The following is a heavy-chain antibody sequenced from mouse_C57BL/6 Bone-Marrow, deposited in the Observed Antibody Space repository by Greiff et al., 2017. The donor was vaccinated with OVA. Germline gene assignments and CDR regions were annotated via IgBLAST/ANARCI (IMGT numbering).Heavy chain of an antibody. V-gene: IGHV1-18*01. CDR3: ARSRYYGSSPSFAY. CDR1: GYTFTDYN. D-gene: IGHD1-1*01. Sequence: EVMLVESGPELVKPGASVKIPCKASGYTFTDYNMDWVKQSHGKSLEWIGDINPNNGGTIYNQKFKGKATLTVDKSSSTAYMELRSLTSEDTAVYYCARSRYYGSSPSFAYWGQGTLVTVSA. J-gene: IGHJ3*01. CDR2: INPNNGGT.